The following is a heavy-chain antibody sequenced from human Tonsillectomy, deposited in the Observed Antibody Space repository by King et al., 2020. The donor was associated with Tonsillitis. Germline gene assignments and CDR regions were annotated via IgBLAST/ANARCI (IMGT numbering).Heavy chain of an antibody. CDR1: GFTFSDYY. D-gene: IGHD4/OR15-4a*01. J-gene: IGHJ6*03. CDR3: ASASTMVDLFDYSYSMAV. V-gene: IGHV3-11*05. Sequence: VQLVESGGGLVKPGGSLRLSCAASGFTFSDYYMNWIRQAPGKGLEWVSYITASSTYTNYADTVKGRFTISRDNAKNSLYLQMDSLSPDDTAVYYCASASTMVDLFDYSYSMAVWGKGTTVTVSS. CDR2: ITASSTYT.